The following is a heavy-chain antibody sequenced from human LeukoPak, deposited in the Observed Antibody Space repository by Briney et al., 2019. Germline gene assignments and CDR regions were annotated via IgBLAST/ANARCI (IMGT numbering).Heavy chain of an antibody. V-gene: IGHV3-53*01. D-gene: IGHD3-22*01. CDR1: GFTASSYY. CDR3: ARAPDSSGYYYISDY. CDR2: IYSGGAT. Sequence: GGSLRLSCVASGFTASSYYMSWVRQAPGKGLEWISVIYSGGATYYADSVKGRFTISRDNSKKTLYLQMNSLRAEDTAVYYCARAPDSSGYYYISDYWGQGTLVTVSS. J-gene: IGHJ4*02.